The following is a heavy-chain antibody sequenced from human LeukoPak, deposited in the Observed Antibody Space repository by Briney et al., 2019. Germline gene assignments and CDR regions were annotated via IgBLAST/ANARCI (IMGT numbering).Heavy chain of an antibody. CDR3: ARGRHVPGLYYYYMDV. CDR1: GFSLSAYN. V-gene: IGHV3-48*01. Sequence: PGGSLRLSCEGSGFSLSAYNMNWVRQAPGKGLESVSYISSSSATIFYADSVKGRFTISRDNAKNSLYLQMNSPRPEDTAVYFCARGRHVPGLYYYYMDVWGKGTTVTVSS. J-gene: IGHJ6*03. D-gene: IGHD6-6*01. CDR2: ISSSSATI.